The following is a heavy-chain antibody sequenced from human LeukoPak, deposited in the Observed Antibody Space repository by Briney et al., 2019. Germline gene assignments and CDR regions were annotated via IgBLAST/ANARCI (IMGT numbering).Heavy chain of an antibody. D-gene: IGHD2-2*01. CDR1: GFTFSSYE. CDR2: ISNSGSPI. Sequence: GGSLRLSCAASGFTFSSYEMNWVRQAPGKGLEWVSSISNSGSPIYYADSVKGRFTISRDNAKNSLYLQMNSLRAEDTAVYYCARKYCSSTSCLFDYWGQGTLVTVSS. CDR3: ARKYCSSTSCLFDY. V-gene: IGHV3-48*03. J-gene: IGHJ4*02.